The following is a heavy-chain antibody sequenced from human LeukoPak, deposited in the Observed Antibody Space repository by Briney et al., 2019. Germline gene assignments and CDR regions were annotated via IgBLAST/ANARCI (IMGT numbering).Heavy chain of an antibody. J-gene: IGHJ4*02. CDR1: GFTFSNAW. CDR2: IKSKTDGGTT. V-gene: IGHV3-15*01. D-gene: IGHD1-7*01. Sequence: GGSLRLSCAASGFTFSNAWMSWVRQATGKGLEWVGRIKSKTDGGTTDYAAPVKGRFTISRDDSKITLYLQMNSLKTEDTAVYYCTTEWNYYKVLGYWGQGTLVTVSS. CDR3: TTEWNYYKVLGY.